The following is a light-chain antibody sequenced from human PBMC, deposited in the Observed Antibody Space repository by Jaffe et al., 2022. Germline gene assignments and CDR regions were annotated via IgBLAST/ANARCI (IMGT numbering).Light chain of an antibody. J-gene: IGLJ3*02. Sequence: QSALTQPASVSGSPGQSITISCTGTSSDVGGYNHVCWYQQHPGKAPKLMIYDVTNRPSGVSNRFSGSKSGNTASLTISGLQAEDEADYYCSSYTSSNTWVFGGGTKLTVL. CDR3: SSYTSSNTWV. V-gene: IGLV2-14*03. CDR1: SSDVGGYNH. CDR2: DVT.